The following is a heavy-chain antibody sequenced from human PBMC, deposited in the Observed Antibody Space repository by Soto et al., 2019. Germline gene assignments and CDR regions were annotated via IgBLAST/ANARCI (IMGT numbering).Heavy chain of an antibody. V-gene: IGHV4-34*01. Sequence: SETLSLTCAVYGGSFSGYYWSWIRQPPGKGLEWIGEINHSGSTNYNPSLKSRVTISVDTSKNQFSLKLSSVTAADTAVYYCAREHVAALSYYYYYMDVWGKGTTVTVSS. D-gene: IGHD2-15*01. CDR2: INHSGST. CDR3: AREHVAALSYYYYYMDV. J-gene: IGHJ6*03. CDR1: GGSFSGYY.